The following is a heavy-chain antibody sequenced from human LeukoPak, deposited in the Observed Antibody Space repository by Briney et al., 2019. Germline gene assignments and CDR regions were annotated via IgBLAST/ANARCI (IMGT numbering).Heavy chain of an antibody. CDR2: LNPSGGST. V-gene: IGHV1-46*01. CDR1: GYTVTSYY. CDR3: ASVYNYGMDV. Sequence: GASVKVSCKASGYTVTSYYMHWVRQAPGQGLEWMGILNPSGGSTSYAQKFQGRATLTRATSTSTVYMELSSLRSEDTAVYYCASVYNYGMDVWGRGTTVIVSS. J-gene: IGHJ6*02.